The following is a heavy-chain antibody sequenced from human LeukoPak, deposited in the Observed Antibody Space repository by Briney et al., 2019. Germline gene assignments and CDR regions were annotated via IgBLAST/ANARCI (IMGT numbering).Heavy chain of an antibody. J-gene: IGHJ4*02. V-gene: IGHV3-20*04. Sequence: GGSLRLSCAASGFTFDDYGMSWVSQAPGKGLEWVSGINWNGGSTGYADSVKGRFTISRDNAKNSLYLQMNSLRAEDTAVYYCARARHRYCSSTSCRGGYFDYWGQGTLVTVSS. CDR2: INWNGGST. CDR3: ARARHRYCSSTSCRGGYFDY. CDR1: GFTFDDYG. D-gene: IGHD2-2*01.